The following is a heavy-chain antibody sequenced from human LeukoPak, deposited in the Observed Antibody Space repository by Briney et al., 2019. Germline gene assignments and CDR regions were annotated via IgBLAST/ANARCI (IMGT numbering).Heavy chain of an antibody. CDR3: AKNGPDSSGWYLAVSIYYYYGMDV. D-gene: IGHD6-19*01. V-gene: IGHV3-30*18. CDR1: GFTFSSYG. J-gene: IGHJ6*02. CDR2: ISYDGSNK. Sequence: PGGSLRLSCAASGFTFSSYGMHWVRQAPGKGLEWVAVISYDGSNKYYADSVKGRFTISRDNSKNTLYLQMNSLRAEDTAVYYCAKNGPDSSGWYLAVSIYYYYGMDVWGQGTTVTVSS.